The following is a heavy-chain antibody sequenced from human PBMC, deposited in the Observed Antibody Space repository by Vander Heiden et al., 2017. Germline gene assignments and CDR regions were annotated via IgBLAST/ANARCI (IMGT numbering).Heavy chain of an antibody. CDR1: CGSISSYY. Sequence: QLRLQAALPRPPTPSETLAHTCTFSCGSISSYYWSWIRQPPGKGLEWIGYIYYSGSTNYNPSLKSRVTISVDTSKNQFSLKLSSVTAADTAVYYCARDSGGNPMFDPWGQGTLVTVSS. V-gene: IGHV4-59*01. D-gene: IGHD2-15*01. CDR3: ARDSGGNPMFDP. CDR2: IYYSGST. J-gene: IGHJ5*02.